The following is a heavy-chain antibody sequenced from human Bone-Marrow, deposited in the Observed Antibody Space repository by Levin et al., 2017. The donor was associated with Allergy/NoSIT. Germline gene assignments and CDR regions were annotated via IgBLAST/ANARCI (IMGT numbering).Heavy chain of an antibody. D-gene: IGHD3-9*01. J-gene: IGHJ3*02. CDR1: GGSFSGYY. CDR2: INHSGST. CDR3: ARIGRLRYFDWLLYATDAFDI. Sequence: SETLSLTCAVYGGSFSGYYWSWIRQPPGKGLEWIGEINHSGSTNYNPSLKSRVTISVDTSKNQFSLKLSSVTAADTAVYYCARIGRLRYFDWLLYATDAFDIWGQGTMVTVSS. V-gene: IGHV4-34*01.